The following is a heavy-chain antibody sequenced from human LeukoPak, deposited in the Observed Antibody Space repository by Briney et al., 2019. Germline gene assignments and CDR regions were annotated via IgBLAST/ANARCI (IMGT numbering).Heavy chain of an antibody. D-gene: IGHD3-3*01. CDR2: IIPIFGTA. Sequence: ASVKVSCKASGGTFSSYAISWVRQAPGQGLEWMGGIIPIFGTANYAQKFQGRVTITADESTSTAYMELSSLRSEDTAVYYCARDKFGWNGVFDYWGQGTLVTVSS. CDR1: GGTFSSYA. V-gene: IGHV1-69*13. J-gene: IGHJ4*02. CDR3: ARDKFGWNGVFDY.